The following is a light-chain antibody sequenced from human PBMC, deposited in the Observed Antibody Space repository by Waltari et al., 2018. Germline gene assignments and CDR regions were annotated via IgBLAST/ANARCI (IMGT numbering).Light chain of an antibody. Sequence: QSALTQPASVSGSPGQSITISCTGTSSDIGGHHYVSWYQQHPGKAPKLMSYDVSKRVSWISTRFSGSKSANTASLTISGLQAEDEADYYCSAYTSSSSRVFGTGTRVTVL. CDR3: SAYTSSSSRV. V-gene: IGLV2-14*03. J-gene: IGLJ1*01. CDR2: DVS. CDR1: SSDIGGHHY.